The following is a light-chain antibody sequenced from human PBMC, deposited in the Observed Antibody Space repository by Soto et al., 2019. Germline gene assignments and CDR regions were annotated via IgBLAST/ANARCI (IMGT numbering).Light chain of an antibody. CDR1: QSVRSS. J-gene: IGKJ1*01. V-gene: IGKV3-15*01. Sequence: EIVMTQSPGTLSVSPWERATLFCRASQSVRSSLAWYQQKPGQAPRLFIYDASTRATGIPARFSGSGSGTEFTLIISSLQSEDSAVYYCQQYNSWLWTFGQGTKVDIK. CDR3: QQYNSWLWT. CDR2: DAS.